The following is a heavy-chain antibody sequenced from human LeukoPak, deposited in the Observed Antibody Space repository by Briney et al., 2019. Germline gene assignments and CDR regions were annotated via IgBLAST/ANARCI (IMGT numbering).Heavy chain of an antibody. J-gene: IGHJ4*02. Sequence: PGGSLRLSCAASGFTFSSYSMNWVRQAPGKGLEWVSYISSSSSTIYYADSVKGRFTISRDNAKNSLYLQMNSLRAEDTAVYYCARVRGTTFLPFDYWGQGTLVTVSS. CDR1: GFTFSSYS. D-gene: IGHD1-1*01. V-gene: IGHV3-48*01. CDR2: ISSSSSTI. CDR3: ARVRGTTFLPFDY.